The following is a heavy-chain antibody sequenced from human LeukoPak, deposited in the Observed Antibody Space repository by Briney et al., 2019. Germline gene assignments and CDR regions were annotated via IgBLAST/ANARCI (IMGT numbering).Heavy chain of an antibody. D-gene: IGHD3-3*01. CDR2: IIPIFGTA. CDR1: GGTFSSYA. V-gene: IGHV1-69*05. J-gene: IGHJ4*02. CDR3: ARARSGYDFWSGYYY. Sequence: ASVQVSCKASGGTFSSYAISWVRQAPGQGLEWMGGIIPIFGTANYAQKFQGRVTITTDESTSTAYMELSSLRSEDTAVYYCARARSGYDFWSGYYYWGQGTLVTVSS.